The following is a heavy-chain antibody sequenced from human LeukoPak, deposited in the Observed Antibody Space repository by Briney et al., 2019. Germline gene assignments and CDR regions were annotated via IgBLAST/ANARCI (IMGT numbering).Heavy chain of an antibody. D-gene: IGHD1-26*01. CDR1: GGSVSSGSYY. CDR2: IYTSGST. J-gene: IGHJ4*02. CDR3: ARDREVGATGYYFDY. V-gene: IGHV4-61*02. Sequence: SETLSLTCTVSGGSVSSGSYYWSWIRQPAGKGLEWIGRIYTSGSTTYNSSLKSRVTISLDASKNHFSLRLSSVTAADTAVYYCARDREVGATGYYFDYWGQGTLVTVSS.